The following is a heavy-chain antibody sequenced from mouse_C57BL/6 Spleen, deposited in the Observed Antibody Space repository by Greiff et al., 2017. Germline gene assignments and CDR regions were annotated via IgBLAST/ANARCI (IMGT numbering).Heavy chain of an antibody. V-gene: IGHV1-53*01. CDR3: ARSPSYYGSRDYAMDY. Sequence: QVQLQQPGTELVKPGASVKLSCKASGYTFTSYWMHWVKQRPGQGLEWIGNINPSNGGTNYNEKFKSKATLTVDKSSRTDYMQLSSLTSEDSAVYYCARSPSYYGSRDYAMDYWGQGTSVTVSS. J-gene: IGHJ4*01. D-gene: IGHD1-1*01. CDR1: GYTFTSYW. CDR2: INPSNGGT.